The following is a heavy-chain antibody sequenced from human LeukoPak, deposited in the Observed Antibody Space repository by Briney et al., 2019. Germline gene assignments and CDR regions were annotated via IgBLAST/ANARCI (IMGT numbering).Heavy chain of an antibody. CDR2: IYYSGST. CDR3: ARAHYYDSSGYFVRHWFDP. CDR1: GGSISNYY. D-gene: IGHD3-22*01. V-gene: IGHV4-59*01. Sequence: PETLSLTCTVSGGSISNYYWSWIRQPPGKGLEWIGYIYYSGSTNYSPSLKSRVTISVDTSKNQFSLKLSSVTAADTAVYYCARAHYYDSSGYFVRHWFDPWGQGTLVTVSS. J-gene: IGHJ5*02.